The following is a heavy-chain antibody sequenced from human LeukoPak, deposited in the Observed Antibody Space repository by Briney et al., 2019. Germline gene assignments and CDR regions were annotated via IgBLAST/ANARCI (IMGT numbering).Heavy chain of an antibody. CDR1: GFTFDDYA. CDR2: ISWNSGSI. Sequence: PGGSLTLSCAASGFTFDDYAMHWVRQAPGKGLEWVSGISWNSGSIGYAAPVKGGFTISGDNDKNSLYREMKRLRADDTALYYCAEDIRCWCGYYGDDYYYGMDVWGQGTTVTV. CDR3: AEDIRCWCGYYGDDYYYGMDV. V-gene: IGHV3-9*01. J-gene: IGHJ6*02. D-gene: IGHD3-3*01.